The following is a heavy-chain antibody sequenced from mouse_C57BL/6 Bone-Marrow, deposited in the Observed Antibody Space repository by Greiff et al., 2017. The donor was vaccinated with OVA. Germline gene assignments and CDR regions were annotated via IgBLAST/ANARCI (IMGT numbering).Heavy chain of an antibody. J-gene: IGHJ3*01. Sequence: QVQLQQPGAELVKPGASVKMSCKASGYTFTSYWITWVKQRPGQGLEWIGDIYPGSGSTNNNEKFKSKATLTVDTSSSTAYMQLSSLTSEDSAVYYCARGRGIYYGSSSSFAYWGQGTLVTVSA. CDR3: ARGRGIYYGSSSSFAY. CDR2: IYPGSGST. V-gene: IGHV1-55*01. CDR1: GYTFTSYW. D-gene: IGHD1-1*01.